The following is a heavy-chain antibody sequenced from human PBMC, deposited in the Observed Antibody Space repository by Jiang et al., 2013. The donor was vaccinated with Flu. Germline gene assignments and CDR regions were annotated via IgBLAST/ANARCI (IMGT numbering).Heavy chain of an antibody. CDR1: GGSISSSIYY. CDR3: ARQISGNSEWYFDL. Sequence: ALLKPSETLSLTCTVSGGSISSSIYYWGWIRQPPGKGLEWIGSIYYSGSTYYNPSLESRGTMAVDTSKNQFSLKLSPVTATDTAVYYCARQISGNSEWYFDLWGLAPWSLSPQ. V-gene: IGHV4-39*01. J-gene: IGHJ2*01. CDR2: IYYSGST. D-gene: IGHD4-23*01.